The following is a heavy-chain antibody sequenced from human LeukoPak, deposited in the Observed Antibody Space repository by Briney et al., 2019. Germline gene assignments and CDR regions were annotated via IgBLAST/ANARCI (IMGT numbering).Heavy chain of an antibody. D-gene: IGHD5-24*01. CDR1: GFTFSSYG. V-gene: IGHV3-30*03. CDR2: ISYDGSNK. CDR3: ALMSLQLGIDY. Sequence: GGSLRLSCAASGFTFSSYGMHWVRQAPGKGLEWVAVISYDGSNKYYADSVKGRFTISRDNSKNTLYLQMNSLRAEDTAVYYCALMSLQLGIDYWGQGTLVTVSS. J-gene: IGHJ4*02.